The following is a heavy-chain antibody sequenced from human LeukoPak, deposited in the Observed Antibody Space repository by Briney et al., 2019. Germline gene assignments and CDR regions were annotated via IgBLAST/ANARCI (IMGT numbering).Heavy chain of an antibody. V-gene: IGHV3-33*06. D-gene: IGHD2-2*01. Sequence: GGSLRLSCAASGSTFSSYGMHWVRQAPGKGLEWVAVIWYDGSNKYYADSVKGRFTISRDNSKNTLYLQMNSLRAEDTAVYYCAKDAEVGPYYFDYWGQGTLVTVSS. J-gene: IGHJ4*02. CDR1: GSTFSSYG. CDR2: IWYDGSNK. CDR3: AKDAEVGPYYFDY.